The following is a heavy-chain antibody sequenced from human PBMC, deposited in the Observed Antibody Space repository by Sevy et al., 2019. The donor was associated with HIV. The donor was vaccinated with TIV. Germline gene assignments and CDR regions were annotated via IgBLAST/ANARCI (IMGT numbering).Heavy chain of an antibody. Sequence: GGSLRLSCAASGFTFSSYSMNWVRQAPGKGLEWVSSISSSSSYIYYADSVKGRFTISRDNAKNSLYLQMNSLRAEDTAVYYCARSGGGYDYGMDVWGQGTTVTVSS. CDR3: ARSGGGYDYGMDV. V-gene: IGHV3-21*01. CDR2: ISSSSSYI. CDR1: GFTFSSYS. J-gene: IGHJ6*02. D-gene: IGHD2-8*02.